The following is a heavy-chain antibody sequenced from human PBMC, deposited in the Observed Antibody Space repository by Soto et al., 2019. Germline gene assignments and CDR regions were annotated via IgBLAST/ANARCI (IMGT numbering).Heavy chain of an antibody. CDR3: ARGVKILTGYYGMDG. Sequence: QVQLVQSGAEVKKPGSSVKVSCKASGGTFSSYAISWVRQAPGHGLEWMGGIIPIFGTANYAQKFQGRITITADESTSTAYMELGSLRCEDTAVYYCARGVKILTGYYGMDGCGHGTTVTFSS. CDR2: IIPIFGTA. J-gene: IGHJ6*02. V-gene: IGHV1-69*01. CDR1: GGTFSSYA. D-gene: IGHD3-9*01.